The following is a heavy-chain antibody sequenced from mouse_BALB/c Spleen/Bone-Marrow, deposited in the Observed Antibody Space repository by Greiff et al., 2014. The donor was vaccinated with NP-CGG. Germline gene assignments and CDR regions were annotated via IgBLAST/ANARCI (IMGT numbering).Heavy chain of an antibody. CDR3: ARDRGLLRFDY. Sequence: EVQGVESGGGLVQPGGSLRLSCATSGFTFTDYYMSWVRQPPGKALEWLGFIRNKANGYTTEYSASVKGRFTISRDNSKSILYLQMNALRAEDGATYYCARDRGLLRFDYWGQGTTLTVSS. D-gene: IGHD2-3*01. V-gene: IGHV7-3*02. J-gene: IGHJ2*01. CDR2: IRNKANGYTT. CDR1: GFTFTDYY.